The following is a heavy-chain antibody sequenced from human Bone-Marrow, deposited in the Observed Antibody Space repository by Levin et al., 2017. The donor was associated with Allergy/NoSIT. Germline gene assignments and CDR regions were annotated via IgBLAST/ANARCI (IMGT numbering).Heavy chain of an antibody. Sequence: RGESLKISCAASGFTFSSYGMHWVRQAPGKGLEWVAVISYDGSNKYYADSVKGRFTISRDNSKNTLYLQMNSLRAEDTAVYYCAKDWEMDTAMVALVDYWGQGTLVTVSS. CDR1: GFTFSSYG. CDR3: AKDWEMDTAMVALVDY. CDR2: ISYDGSNK. J-gene: IGHJ4*02. V-gene: IGHV3-30*18. D-gene: IGHD5-18*01.